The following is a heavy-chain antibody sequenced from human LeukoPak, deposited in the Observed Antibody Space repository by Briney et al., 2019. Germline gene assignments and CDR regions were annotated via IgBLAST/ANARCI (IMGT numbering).Heavy chain of an antibody. V-gene: IGHV3-7*01. CDR1: VFTFSTYW. CDR3: ARALCSSSGGCYSARHSYGSGLYFDS. D-gene: IGHD2-15*01. Sequence: GGSLRLSSADPVFTFSTYWMTWVRQAPGKGLEWVSNIKQDESEKYYVDSVKGRFTIARDNAKTSLFLQMNSLRTEDTAVYYCARALCSSSGGCYSARHSYGSGLYFDSWGQGTLVTVSS. J-gene: IGHJ4*02. CDR2: IKQDESEK.